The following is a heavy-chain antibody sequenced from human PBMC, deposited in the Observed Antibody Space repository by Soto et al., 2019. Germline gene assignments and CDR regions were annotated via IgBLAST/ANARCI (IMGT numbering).Heavy chain of an antibody. V-gene: IGHV3-30-3*01. CDR3: ARDRITGTTTAGYYYYYGMDV. D-gene: IGHD1-7*01. Sequence: PGGSLRLSCAASGFTFSSYAMHWVRQAPGKGLEWVAVISYDGSNKYYADSVKGRFTISRDNSKNTLYLQMNSLRAEDTAVYYCARDRITGTTTAGYYYYYGMDVRGQGTTVTVSS. CDR2: ISYDGSNK. CDR1: GFTFSSYA. J-gene: IGHJ6*02.